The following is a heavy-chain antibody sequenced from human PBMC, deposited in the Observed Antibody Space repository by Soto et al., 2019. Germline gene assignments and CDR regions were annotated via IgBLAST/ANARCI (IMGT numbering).Heavy chain of an antibody. D-gene: IGHD4-17*01. CDR2: INSDGSST. CDR3: ALSHTVTTDY. Sequence: EVQLVESGGGLVQPGGSLRLSCAASGLTFSSYWMHWVRQAPGKGLVWVSRINSDGSSTNYADSVKGRFTISRDNAKNTLYLQMSSLRAEDTAVYYCALSHTVTTDYWGQGPLVTVSS. V-gene: IGHV3-74*01. CDR1: GLTFSSYW. J-gene: IGHJ4*02.